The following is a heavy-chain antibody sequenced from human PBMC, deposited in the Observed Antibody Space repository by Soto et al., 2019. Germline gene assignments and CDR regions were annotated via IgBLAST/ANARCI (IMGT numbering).Heavy chain of an antibody. CDR2: IFSNDEK. D-gene: IGHD6-13*01. V-gene: IGHV2-26*04. J-gene: IGHJ5*02. CDR3: ASTYSASWYWFDP. CDR1: GFSFSNAGLG. Sequence: VTVKESGPVLVKPTETLTLTCTVSGFSFSNAGLGVSWIRQPPGKALEWLAHIFSNDEKSYSTSLKSRLTISKDTSKSQVVLIMTNMDPVDTATYYCASTYSASWYWFDPWGQGTLVTVSS.